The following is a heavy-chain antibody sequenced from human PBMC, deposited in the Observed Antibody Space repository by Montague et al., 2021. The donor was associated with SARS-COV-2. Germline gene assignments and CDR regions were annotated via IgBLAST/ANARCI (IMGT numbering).Heavy chain of an antibody. J-gene: IGHJ4*02. CDR2: XYSNDDK. Sequence: PALVKPTQTLTLTCTFSGFSLSTLNVGVGWIRQPPGKALEWLALXYSNDDKRYSPSLQSRLTITKDTSKNQVVLSLTNVDPVDTATYYCAHLIRYYDIFTGIPFDYWGQGTQVTVSS. V-gene: IGHV2-5*01. D-gene: IGHD3-9*01. CDR1: GFSLSTLNVG. CDR3: AHLIRYYDIFTGIPFDY.